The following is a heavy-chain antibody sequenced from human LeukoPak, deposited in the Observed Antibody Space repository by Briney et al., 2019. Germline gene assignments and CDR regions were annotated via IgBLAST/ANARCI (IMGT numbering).Heavy chain of an antibody. CDR3: ARDRQLGSRLLMDY. J-gene: IGHJ4*02. CDR1: GGTFSSYA. CDR2: IIPIFGTA. Sequence: ASVKVSCKASGGTFSSYAISWVRQAPGQGLEWMGGIIPIFGTANYAQKFQGRVTITADESTSTAYVELSSLRSEDTAVYYCARDRQLGSRLLMDYWGQGTLVTVSS. V-gene: IGHV1-69*13. D-gene: IGHD2-15*01.